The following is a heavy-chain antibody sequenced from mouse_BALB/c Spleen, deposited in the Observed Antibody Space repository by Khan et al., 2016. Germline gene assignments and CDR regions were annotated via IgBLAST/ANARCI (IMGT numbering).Heavy chain of an antibody. CDR1: GFAFSSYD. CDR3: ARQYGNAMDY. J-gene: IGHJ4*01. D-gene: IGHD2-10*02. Sequence: EVQLQESGGGLVKPGGSLKLSCAASGFAFSSYDMSWVRQTPEKRLEWVATISSGGSCTYYPDSVKGRFTISRDNARNTLYLQMSSLRSEDTALYYCARQYGNAMDYWGQGTSVTVSS. CDR2: ISSGGSCT. V-gene: IGHV5-9*02.